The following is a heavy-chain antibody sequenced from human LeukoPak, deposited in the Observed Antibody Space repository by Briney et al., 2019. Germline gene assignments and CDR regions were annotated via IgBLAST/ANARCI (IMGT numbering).Heavy chain of an antibody. D-gene: IGHD2-2*01. Sequence: ASVKVSCKASGYTFTSYGISWVRQAPGQGLEWMGWISAYNGNTNYAQKLQGRVTMATDTSTSTAYMELRSLRSDDTAVYYCAKTLGYCSSTSCYPMDYWGQGTLVTVSS. CDR3: AKTLGYCSSTSCYPMDY. V-gene: IGHV1-18*01. CDR2: ISAYNGNT. CDR1: GYTFTSYG. J-gene: IGHJ4*02.